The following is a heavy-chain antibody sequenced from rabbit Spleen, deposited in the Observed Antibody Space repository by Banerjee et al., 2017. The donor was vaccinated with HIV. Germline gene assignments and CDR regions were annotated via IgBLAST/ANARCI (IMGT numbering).Heavy chain of an antibody. V-gene: IGHV1S45*01. J-gene: IGHJ4*01. CDR1: GFSFNDRDV. CDR3: ARGSAAMTMVITGFYFKL. CDR2: INTATGKP. Sequence: QEQLEESGGGLVKPEGSLTLTCKASGFSFNDRDVMCWVRQAPGKGLEWIACINTATGKPVYSTWAKGRFTVSTTSSTTVTLQMTSLTATDTATYFCARGSAAMTMVITGFYFKLWGPGTLVTVS. D-gene: IGHD2-1*01.